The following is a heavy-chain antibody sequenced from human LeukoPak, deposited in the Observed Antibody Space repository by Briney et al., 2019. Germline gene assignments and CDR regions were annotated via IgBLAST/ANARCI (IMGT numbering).Heavy chain of an antibody. D-gene: IGHD3-10*01. CDR3: ARSKKGVVWSSEPSYYFDY. V-gene: IGHV3-7*01. J-gene: IGHJ4*02. Sequence: PGGSLRLSCAASGFTFSSYWMSWVRRAPGKGLEWVANIQKDESEKYYVDSVKGRFTISRDNAKNSLYLQMNSLRAEDTAVYYCARSKKGVVWSSEPSYYFDYWGQGTLVTVSS. CDR1: GFTFSSYW. CDR2: IQKDESEK.